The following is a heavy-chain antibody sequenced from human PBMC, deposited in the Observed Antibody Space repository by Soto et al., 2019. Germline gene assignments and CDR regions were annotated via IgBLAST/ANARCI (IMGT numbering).Heavy chain of an antibody. J-gene: IGHJ4*02. CDR2: VYWDDDK. Sequence: QITLQESGPPLVQPTETLTLTGSFSGFSLSTYGVGVAWVRQPPGKALEWLALVYWDDDKRYSPSLETRLTITKDTSKHLVVLTMTNMDPVDTGTYYCAHRPGFSKSFDSWGQGTLVTVAS. V-gene: IGHV2-5*02. CDR1: GFSLSTYGVG. CDR3: AHRPGFSKSFDS.